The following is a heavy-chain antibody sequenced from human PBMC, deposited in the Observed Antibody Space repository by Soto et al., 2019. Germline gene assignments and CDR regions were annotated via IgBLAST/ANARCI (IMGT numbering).Heavy chain of an antibody. CDR3: ARDMFFRGAGFDWFPSRGYYYYGMDG. J-gene: IGHJ6*02. CDR1: GFTFSSYA. V-gene: IGHV3-30-3*01. Sequence: PGGSLRLSCAASGFTFSSYAMHWVRQAPGKGLEWVAVISYDGSNKYYADSVKGRVTISRDNSKNTLYLQMNSLRAEDTAVYYCARDMFFRGAGFDWFPSRGYYYYGMDGWGQGTTVTVS. D-gene: IGHD3-9*01. CDR2: ISYDGSNK.